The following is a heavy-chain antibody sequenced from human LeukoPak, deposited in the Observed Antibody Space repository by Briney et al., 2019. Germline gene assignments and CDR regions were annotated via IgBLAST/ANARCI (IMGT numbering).Heavy chain of an antibody. CDR2: ISYDGNDK. Sequence: PGTSLRLSCAASGFTFSSGMHWVRQAPGKGLEWVAVISYDGNDKYYGDSVKGRFTISRDNSRNTLHHQMDSLKTEDTAVYYCWKGELHVNTCSFDDWGQGTLVTVSS. V-gene: IGHV3-30*18. D-gene: IGHD1-26*01. CDR3: WKGELHVNTCSFDD. CDR1: GFTFSSG. J-gene: IGHJ4*02.